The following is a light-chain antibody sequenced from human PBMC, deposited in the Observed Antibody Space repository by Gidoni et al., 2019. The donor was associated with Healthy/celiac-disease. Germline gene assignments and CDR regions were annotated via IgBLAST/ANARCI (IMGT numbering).Light chain of an antibody. CDR2: AAS. CDR3: QQSYSTPLT. Sequence: DIQMTQSPSSLSASVGDRVTITCRASQSISSYLNWYHQKPGKAPKLLIYAASSLQSGVPSRFSGSGSGTDSTLTISSLQPEDFATYYCQQSYSTPLTFGPXTKVDIK. V-gene: IGKV1-39*01. CDR1: QSISSY. J-gene: IGKJ3*01.